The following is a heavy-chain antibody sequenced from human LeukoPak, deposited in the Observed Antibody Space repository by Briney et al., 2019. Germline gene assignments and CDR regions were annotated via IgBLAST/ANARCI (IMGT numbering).Heavy chain of an antibody. CDR1: GGSISSGSHY. J-gene: IGHJ4*02. D-gene: IGHD3-22*01. CDR2: IYTSGST. Sequence: SQTLSLTCTVPGGSISSGSHYWSWIRQPAGKGLEWIGRIYTSGSTNYNPSLKSRVTITVDTSKNQFSLKLSSVTAADTAVYYCARSSGYYLYYFDYWGQGTLVTVSS. V-gene: IGHV4-61*02. CDR3: ARSSGYYLYYFDY.